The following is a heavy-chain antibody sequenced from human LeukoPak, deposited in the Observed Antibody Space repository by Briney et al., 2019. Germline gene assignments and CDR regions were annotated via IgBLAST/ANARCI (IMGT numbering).Heavy chain of an antibody. CDR1: GLTFSSYA. V-gene: IGHV3-23*01. Sequence: PGGSLRLSCAASGLTFSSYAMNWVRQAPGRGLEWVSGFSGSGGTTYYADSVKGRFTISRDNSTNTLYLQMNSLRAEDTAVYYCANGNRCTSPNCLGYYYFYMDVWGKGTTVTVSS. D-gene: IGHD2-8*01. CDR3: ANGNRCTSPNCLGYYYFYMDV. CDR2: FSGSGGTT. J-gene: IGHJ6*03.